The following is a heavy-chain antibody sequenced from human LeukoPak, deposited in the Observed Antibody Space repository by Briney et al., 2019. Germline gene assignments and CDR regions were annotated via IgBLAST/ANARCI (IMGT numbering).Heavy chain of an antibody. Sequence: GGSLRLSCAASGFTFDDYGMSWVRQAPGKGLEWVAKIKADGGEKDHVASVKGRFTISRDNAKDSLYLQMNSLRVEDTAVYYCARGGAARPDFWGQGTLVTVSS. D-gene: IGHD6-6*01. CDR2: IKADGGEK. CDR1: GFTFDDYG. J-gene: IGHJ4*02. CDR3: ARGGAARPDF. V-gene: IGHV3-7*01.